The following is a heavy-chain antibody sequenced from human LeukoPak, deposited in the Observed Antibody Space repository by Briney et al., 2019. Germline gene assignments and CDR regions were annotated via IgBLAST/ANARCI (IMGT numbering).Heavy chain of an antibody. D-gene: IGHD4-17*01. Sequence: GGSLRLSCAASGFTFDDYGMSWVRQAPGKGLEWVSGVNWNGGSTGYADSVKGRFTISRDNAKNSLYLQMNSLRAEDTAVYYCARDRDNYGDYDALLDYWGQGTLVTVSS. CDR1: GFTFDDYG. CDR2: VNWNGGST. V-gene: IGHV3-20*04. J-gene: IGHJ4*02. CDR3: ARDRDNYGDYDALLDY.